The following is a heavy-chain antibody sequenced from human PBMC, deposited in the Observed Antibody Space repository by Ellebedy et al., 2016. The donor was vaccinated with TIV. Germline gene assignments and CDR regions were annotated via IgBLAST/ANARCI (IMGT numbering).Heavy chain of an antibody. V-gene: IGHV3-23*01. CDR2: ISDSGSHA. CDR3: ARVLGVTAIYY. Sequence: GESLKISXAASGFTFSSYAMSWVRQAPGKGLEWVSVISDSGSHAFYADSVKGRFTISRDNAQNSLYLQMNSLRAEDTVVYYCARVLGVTAIYYWGQGTLVTVSS. D-gene: IGHD2-21*02. J-gene: IGHJ4*02. CDR1: GFTFSSYA.